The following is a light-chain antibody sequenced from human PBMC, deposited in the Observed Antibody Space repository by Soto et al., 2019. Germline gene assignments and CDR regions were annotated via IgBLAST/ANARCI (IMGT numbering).Light chain of an antibody. CDR1: QSVKTF. V-gene: IGKV3-11*01. J-gene: IGKJ5*01. CDR2: DAS. Sequence: TDLTQSPATLSFAPGQRATLSCRASQSVKTFLFWYQHRPGQAPRVLIYDASHRASGIPARFSGSGSGIDFTLTISTLEPDHAAHQYCLQRSNWHPITFGRGTRVDIK. CDR3: LQRSNWHPIT.